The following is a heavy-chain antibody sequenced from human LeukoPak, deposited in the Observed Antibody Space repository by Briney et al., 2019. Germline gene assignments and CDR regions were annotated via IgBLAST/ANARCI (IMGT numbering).Heavy chain of an antibody. Sequence: ASVKVSCKASGYTFTGYYMHWVRQAPGQRLEWMGWINAGNGNTKYSQKFQGRVTITRDTSASTAYMELSSLRSEDTAVYYCAMSRFGELWNYWGQGTLVTVSS. D-gene: IGHD3-10*02. CDR1: GYTFTGYY. CDR2: INAGNGNT. V-gene: IGHV1-3*01. J-gene: IGHJ4*02. CDR3: AMSRFGELWNY.